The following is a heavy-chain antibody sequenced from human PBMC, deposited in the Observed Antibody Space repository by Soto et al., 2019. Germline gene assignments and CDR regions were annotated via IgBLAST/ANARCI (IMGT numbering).Heavy chain of an antibody. V-gene: IGHV1-69*01. Sequence: QVQLVQSGAEVKKPGSSVKVSCKASGGTFSSYAISWVRQAPGQGLEWMGGIIPIFGTANYAQKFQGRVTITADESTSTAYMELSSLRSEDTAVYYCARTRDRDYYDSGGYSDAFDIWGQGTMVTVSS. D-gene: IGHD3-22*01. J-gene: IGHJ3*02. CDR1: GGTFSSYA. CDR3: ARTRDRDYYDSGGYSDAFDI. CDR2: IIPIFGTA.